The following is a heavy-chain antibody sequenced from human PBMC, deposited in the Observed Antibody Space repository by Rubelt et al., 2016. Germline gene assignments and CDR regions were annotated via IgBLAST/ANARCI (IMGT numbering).Heavy chain of an antibody. CDR3: ARRPSRDAFDI. Sequence: QVQLQQWGAGLLKPSETLSLPCAVYGGSFSGYYWSWIRQPPGKGLEWIGYIYYSGSTNYNPPLKSRVTISVDTSKNQFSLKLSCRTAADTAVYYCARRPSRDAFDIWGQGTMVTVSS. J-gene: IGHJ3*02. CDR2: IYYSGST. CDR1: GGSFSGYY. V-gene: IGHV4-34*11.